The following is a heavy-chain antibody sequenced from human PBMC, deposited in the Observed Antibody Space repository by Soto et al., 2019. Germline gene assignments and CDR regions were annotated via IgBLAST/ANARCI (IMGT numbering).Heavy chain of an antibody. V-gene: IGHV1-18*01. CDR2: ISGYNGNT. Sequence: QVQVVQSGAEVKKPGASVKVSCKASGYTFTSYGMSWVRQAPGQGLEWMGWISGYNGNTNYAQKLQGRVTMTTDTSTSTAYVEVGSLSSNDTAVYYCASDGGWLPVGYSFDYWGQGTLVTVSS. CDR3: ASDGGWLPVGYSFDY. J-gene: IGHJ4*02. CDR1: GYTFTSYG. D-gene: IGHD1-26*01.